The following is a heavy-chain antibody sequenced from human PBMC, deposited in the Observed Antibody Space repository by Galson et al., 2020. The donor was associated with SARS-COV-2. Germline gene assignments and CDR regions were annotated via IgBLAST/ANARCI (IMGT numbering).Heavy chain of an antibody. CDR1: GFTVSSNY. J-gene: IGHJ6*02. Sequence: GESLKISCAASGFTVSSNYMSWVRQAPGKGLEWVSVIYSGGSTYYADSVKGRCTISRHNSKNTLYLQMNSLRAEDTAVYYCARVKFGGYSSSWYLRRPANYYYGMDVWGQGTTVTVSS. V-gene: IGHV3-53*04. CDR2: IYSGGST. D-gene: IGHD6-13*01. CDR3: ARVKFGGYSSSWYLRRPANYYYGMDV.